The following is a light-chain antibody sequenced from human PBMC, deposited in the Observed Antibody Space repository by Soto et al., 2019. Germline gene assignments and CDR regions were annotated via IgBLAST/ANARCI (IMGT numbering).Light chain of an antibody. J-gene: IGKJ1*01. CDR1: QSISSW. CDR2: DAS. Sequence: DIQMTQSPSTLSASVGDRVTITCRASQSISSWWAWYQQKPGKAPKLLIYDASSLESGVPSRFSGSGSVTEFTLTISSLQPDDFATYYCQQYNSYSRTFGQGTKVEIK. CDR3: QQYNSYSRT. V-gene: IGKV1-5*01.